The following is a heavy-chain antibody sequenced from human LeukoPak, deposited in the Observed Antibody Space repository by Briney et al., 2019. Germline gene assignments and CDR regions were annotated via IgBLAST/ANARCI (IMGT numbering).Heavy chain of an antibody. V-gene: IGHV4-4*07. D-gene: IGHD3-22*01. J-gene: IGHJ4*02. CDR1: GGSISSYY. Sequence: SETLSLTCTVSGGSISSYYWSWIRQPAGKGLEWIGRIYTSGSTNYNPSLKSRVTMSVDTSKNQFSLKLSSVTAADTAVYYCARGKNNYDSSGLRDRYFDYWGQGTLVTVSS. CDR3: ARGKNNYDSSGLRDRYFDY. CDR2: IYTSGST.